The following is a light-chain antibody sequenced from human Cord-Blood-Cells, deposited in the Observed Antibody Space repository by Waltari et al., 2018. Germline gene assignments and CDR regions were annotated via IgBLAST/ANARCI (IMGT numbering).Light chain of an antibody. V-gene: IGKV3-11*01. CDR2: DAS. Sequence: EIVFTQSRATLSLSPGEWATLPCRTSQTVSSYLVWYQQKPGQAPRLLIYDASNRATGIPARFSGSGSGTDFTLTISSLEPEDFAVYYCQQRSNWPPLTFGGGTKVEIK. CDR1: QTVSSY. J-gene: IGKJ4*01. CDR3: QQRSNWPPLT.